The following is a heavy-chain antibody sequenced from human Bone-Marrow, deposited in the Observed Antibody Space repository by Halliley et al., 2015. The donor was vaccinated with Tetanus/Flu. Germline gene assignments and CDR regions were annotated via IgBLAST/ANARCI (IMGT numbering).Heavy chain of an antibody. V-gene: IGHV3-48*02. CDR3: ATLRGIGQNYYKYSMDV. J-gene: IGHJ6*03. CDR2: ISISGGIT. Sequence: YISISGGITSYADSVQGRFTIFRDNAQTSLHLQMNSLTDDDTAVYYCATLRGIGQNYYKYSMDVWGQGTAVTVSS. D-gene: IGHD3-16*01.